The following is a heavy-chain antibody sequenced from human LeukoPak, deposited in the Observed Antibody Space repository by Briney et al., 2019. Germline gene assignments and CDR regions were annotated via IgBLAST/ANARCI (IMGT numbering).Heavy chain of an antibody. CDR3: VVDYDSSGYYYHAFDI. Sequence: ASVKVSCKASGYTFTMYGISWVRQAPGQGLEWMGWISAFNGYTNYAQKIQGRVNMTTDTSTSTAYMELRSVGSDDTAVYYCVVDYDSSGYYYHAFDIWGQGTMVTVSS. J-gene: IGHJ3*02. CDR2: ISAFNGYT. CDR1: GYTFTMYG. D-gene: IGHD3-22*01. V-gene: IGHV1-18*01.